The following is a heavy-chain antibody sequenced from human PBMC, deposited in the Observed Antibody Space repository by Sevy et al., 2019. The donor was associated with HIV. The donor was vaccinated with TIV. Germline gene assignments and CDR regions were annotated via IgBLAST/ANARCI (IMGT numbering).Heavy chain of an antibody. D-gene: IGHD6-13*01. Sequence: GGSLRLSCAASGFAFSSHAMHWVRRAPGKGLEWVATISYEGTETFYAASVGGRFTISRDNSKNMLSLQINSLRPEDTAVYYCARDGGYSIKWYPLYWGHGTLVTVSS. CDR3: ARDGGYSIKWYPLY. CDR2: ISYEGTET. J-gene: IGHJ4*01. V-gene: IGHV3-30-3*01. CDR1: GFAFSSHA.